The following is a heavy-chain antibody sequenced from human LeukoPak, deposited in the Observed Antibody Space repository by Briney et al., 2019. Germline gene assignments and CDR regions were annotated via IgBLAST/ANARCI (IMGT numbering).Heavy chain of an antibody. D-gene: IGHD2-15*01. CDR1: GFTFSSYA. Sequence: PGGSLRLSCAASGFTFSSYAMSWVRQAPGKGLEWVSAISGSGGSTYYADSVKGRFTISRDNSKNTLYLQMNSLRAEDTAVYYCARLVVAATYYYYGMDVWGQGTTVTVSS. CDR2: ISGSGGST. J-gene: IGHJ6*02. CDR3: ARLVVAATYYYYGMDV. V-gene: IGHV3-23*01.